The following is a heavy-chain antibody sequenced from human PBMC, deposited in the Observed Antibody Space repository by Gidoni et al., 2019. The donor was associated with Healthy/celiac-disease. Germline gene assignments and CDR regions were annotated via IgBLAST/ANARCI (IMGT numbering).Heavy chain of an antibody. D-gene: IGHD3-10*01. J-gene: IGHJ6*02. CDR3: AREVDEYYYGSGSYSGMDV. CDR1: GFTFSSYS. CDR2: ISSSSSYI. Sequence: EVQLVESGGGLVKPGGSLRLSCAASGFTFSSYSMNWVRQAPGKGLEWVSSISSSSSYIYYADSVKGRFTISRDNAKNSLYLQMNSLRAEDTAVYYCAREVDEYYYGSGSYSGMDVWGQGTTVTVSS. V-gene: IGHV3-21*01.